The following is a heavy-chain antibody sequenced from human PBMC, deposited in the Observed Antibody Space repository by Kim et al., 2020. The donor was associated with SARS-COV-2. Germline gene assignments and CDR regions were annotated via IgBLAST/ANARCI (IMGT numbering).Heavy chain of an antibody. Sequence: GGSLRLSCAASGFTFISYAMHWVRQAPGKGLERVAVISYDGSNKYYADSVKGRFTISRDNSKNTLYLQMNSLRAEDTAVYYCARDWYDSSGYSRGIDYWGQGTLVTVSS. CDR1: GFTFISYA. D-gene: IGHD3-22*01. CDR2: ISYDGSNK. CDR3: ARDWYDSSGYSRGIDY. J-gene: IGHJ4*02. V-gene: IGHV3-30*04.